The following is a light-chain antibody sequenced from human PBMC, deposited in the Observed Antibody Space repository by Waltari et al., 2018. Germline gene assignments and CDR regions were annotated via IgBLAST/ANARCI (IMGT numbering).Light chain of an antibody. Sequence: EILLTQSPGTLSLSPGERASLFCRASQSVRSNFLAWYQQKPGQAPRLLIYSASSRATGIPDRFSGSGSGTDFTLTISRLEPEDFAVYYCQQYGNSPYTFGQGTKLEI. CDR3: QQYGNSPYT. V-gene: IGKV3-20*01. J-gene: IGKJ2*01. CDR1: QSVRSNF. CDR2: SAS.